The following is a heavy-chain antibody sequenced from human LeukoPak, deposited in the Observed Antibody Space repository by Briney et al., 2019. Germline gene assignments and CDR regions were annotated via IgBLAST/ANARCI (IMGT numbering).Heavy chain of an antibody. Sequence: SETLSLTCTVSGGSISSYYWSWIRQPAGKGLEWIGRIYTSGSTNYNPSLKSRVTMSVDTSKNQFSLKLSSVTAADTAVYYCARESVVPAAIFGPRRPGNWFDPWGQGTLVTVSS. CDR1: GGSISSYY. J-gene: IGHJ5*02. CDR3: ARESVVPAAIFGPRRPGNWFDP. V-gene: IGHV4-4*07. CDR2: IYTSGST. D-gene: IGHD2-2*01.